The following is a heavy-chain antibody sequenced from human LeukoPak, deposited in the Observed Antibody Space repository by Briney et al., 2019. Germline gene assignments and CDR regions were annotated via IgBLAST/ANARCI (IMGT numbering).Heavy chain of an antibody. J-gene: IGHJ5*02. CDR3: VRGRGSYGWFDP. CDR1: GFTSSSYW. Sequence: PGGSLRLSCAASGFTSSSYWMHWGRQVPGKGLVWVSRISGDGTARNYADSVKGRFTISRDDAKNTVDLQMNSLRGEDTAVYYCVRGRGSYGWFDPWGQGTLVTVSS. D-gene: IGHD3-10*01. V-gene: IGHV3-74*01. CDR2: ISGDGTAR.